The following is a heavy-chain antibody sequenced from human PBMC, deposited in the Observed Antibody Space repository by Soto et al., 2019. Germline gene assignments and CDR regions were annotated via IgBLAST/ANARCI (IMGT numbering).Heavy chain of an antibody. J-gene: IGHJ4*02. Sequence: PSFEGHVTISADKSVSTAYLQWSSLKASDTAMYYCAASGSCPGAIDYWGQGTLVTVSS. V-gene: IGHV5-10-1*01. CDR3: AASGSCPGAIDY. D-gene: IGHD3-10*01.